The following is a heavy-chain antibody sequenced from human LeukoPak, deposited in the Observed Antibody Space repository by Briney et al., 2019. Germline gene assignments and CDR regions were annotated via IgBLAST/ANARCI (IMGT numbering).Heavy chain of an antibody. V-gene: IGHV3-11*01. Sequence: GGSLRLSCAASGFTFSDYNMSWVRQAPGKGLEWVSYITDSGNTIHCADSVKGRFTISRDNAKNSLYLQMNSLRAEDTAVYYCARSIGLTGGGVDVWGQGTTVTVSS. CDR3: ARSIGLTGGGVDV. CDR2: ITDSGNTI. J-gene: IGHJ6*02. CDR1: GFTFSDYN. D-gene: IGHD3-9*01.